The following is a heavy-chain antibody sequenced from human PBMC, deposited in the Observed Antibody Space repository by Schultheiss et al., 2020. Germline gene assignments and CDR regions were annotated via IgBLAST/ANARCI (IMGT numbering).Heavy chain of an antibody. J-gene: IGHJ5*02. CDR3: TREVMYYDFWSGLRLIWFDP. CDR1: GFTFGDYA. CDR2: IRSKAYGGTT. Sequence: GGSLRLSCTASGFTFGDYAMSWVRQAPGKGLEWVGFIRSKAYGGTTEYAASVKGRFTISRDDSKSIAYLQMNSLKTEDTAVYYCTREVMYYDFWSGLRLIWFDPWGQGTLVTVSS. D-gene: IGHD3-3*01. V-gene: IGHV3-49*04.